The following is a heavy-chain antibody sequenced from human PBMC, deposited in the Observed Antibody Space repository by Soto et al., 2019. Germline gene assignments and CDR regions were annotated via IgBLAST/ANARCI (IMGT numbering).Heavy chain of an antibody. CDR2: IKSKGDGGTA. Sequence: PGGSLRLSCVASGFTFNSAWMNWVRQAPGKGLEWVGRIKSKGDGGTANYAAPVKGRFTISRDDSTTVAYLQMNSLQTEDTAIYYCTRDGDFYGMDVWGQGTTVTVSS. J-gene: IGHJ6*02. V-gene: IGHV3-15*01. D-gene: IGHD3-3*01. CDR3: TRDGDFYGMDV. CDR1: GFTFNSAW.